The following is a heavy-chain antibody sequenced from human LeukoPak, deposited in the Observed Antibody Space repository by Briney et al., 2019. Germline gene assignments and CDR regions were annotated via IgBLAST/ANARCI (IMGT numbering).Heavy chain of an antibody. V-gene: IGHV3-23*01. D-gene: IGHD6-13*01. CDR2: ISGSGGST. Sequence: TGGSLRLPCAASGFTFSSYAMSWVRQAPGKGLEWVSAISGSGGSTYYADSVKGRFTISRDNSKNTLYLQMNSLRAEDTAVYYCAKDLDIAAAGNLDYWGQGTLVTVSS. CDR1: GFTFSSYA. CDR3: AKDLDIAAAGNLDY. J-gene: IGHJ4*02.